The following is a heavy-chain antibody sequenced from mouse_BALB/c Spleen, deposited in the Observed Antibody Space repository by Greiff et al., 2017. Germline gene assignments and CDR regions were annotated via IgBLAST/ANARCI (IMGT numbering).Heavy chain of an antibody. CDR3: ARDGGSYLFAY. Sequence: EVKLMESGGDLVKPGGSLKLSCAASGFTFSSYGMSWVRQTPDKRLEWVATISSGGSYTYYPDSVKGRFTISRDNAKNTLYLQMSSLKSEDTAMYYCARDGGSYLFAYWGQGTLVTVSA. J-gene: IGHJ3*01. D-gene: IGHD2-3*01. V-gene: IGHV5-6*01. CDR2: ISSGGSYT. CDR1: GFTFSSYG.